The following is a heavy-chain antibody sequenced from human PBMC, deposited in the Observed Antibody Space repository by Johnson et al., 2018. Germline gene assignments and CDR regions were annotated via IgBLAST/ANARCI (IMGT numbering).Heavy chain of an antibody. V-gene: IGHV3-7*01. CDR3: AGEGIAAARHSYFLDF. D-gene: IGHD6-13*01. Sequence: EVQLLESGGGVVKPGGSLRLSCAASGFTFSSFNMNWVRQAPGKGLEWVASIKQDGSEKHYADSLKGRFTISRDNAKNSLYLQMNSLRAEDTAVYYCAGEGIAAARHSYFLDFWGQGSLVTVSS. CDR1: GFTFSSFN. CDR2: IKQDGSEK. J-gene: IGHJ4*02.